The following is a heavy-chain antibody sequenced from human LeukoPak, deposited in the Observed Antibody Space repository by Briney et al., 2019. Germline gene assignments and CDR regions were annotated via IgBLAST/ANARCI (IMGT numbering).Heavy chain of an antibody. CDR2: INHSGST. CDR3: AKEGSSGYYQFDAFDI. Sequence: PSETLSLTCAVYGGSFSGYYWSWIRQPPGKGLEWIGEINHSGSTNYNPSLKSRVTISVDTSKNQFSLKLSSVTAADTAVYYCAKEGSSGYYQFDAFDIWGQGTMVTVSS. V-gene: IGHV4-34*01. J-gene: IGHJ3*02. D-gene: IGHD3-22*01. CDR1: GGSFSGYY.